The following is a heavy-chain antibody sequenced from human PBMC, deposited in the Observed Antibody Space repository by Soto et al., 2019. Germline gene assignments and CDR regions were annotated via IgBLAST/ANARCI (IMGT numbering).Heavy chain of an antibody. CDR2: ISGSGGST. CDR1: GFTFSSYA. Sequence: EVQLLESGGGLVQPGGSLRLSCAASGFTFSSYAMSWVRQAPGKGLEWVSAISGSGGSTYYADSVKGRFTISRDNSKNTLYLQMNSLRAEDTAVYYCAKVPSRTPPYNWNFDYWGQGTLVTVSS. D-gene: IGHD1-20*01. V-gene: IGHV3-23*01. J-gene: IGHJ4*02. CDR3: AKVPSRTPPYNWNFDY.